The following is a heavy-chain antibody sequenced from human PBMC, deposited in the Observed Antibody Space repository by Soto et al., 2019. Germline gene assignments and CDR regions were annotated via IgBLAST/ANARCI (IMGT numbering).Heavy chain of an antibody. Sequence: QVQLQASGPGLVKPSETLSLTCTVSGGSINNYYWSWIRQPPGKGLEWIGYIYYRGSTNYNPSLKSRVTISVDTSKNQFSLKLSSVTTADTAVYYCAIFMGNSVAPTYFDYGGQGTLVTVSS. CDR1: GGSINNYY. CDR2: IYYRGST. CDR3: AIFMGNSVAPTYFDY. V-gene: IGHV4-59*01. J-gene: IGHJ4*02. D-gene: IGHD5-12*01.